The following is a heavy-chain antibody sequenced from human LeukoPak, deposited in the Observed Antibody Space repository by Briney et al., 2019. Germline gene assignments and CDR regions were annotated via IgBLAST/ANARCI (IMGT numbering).Heavy chain of an antibody. CDR1: GYTFTGYY. D-gene: IGHD3-10*01. CDR2: INPNSGGT. J-gene: IGHJ3*02. V-gene: IGHV1-2*02. CDR3: ARDRYNAVLLWFGESSDAFDI. Sequence: ASVKVSCKASGYTFTGYYMHWVRQAPGQGLEWMGWINPNSGGTNYAQKFQGRVTMTRDTSISTAYMELSRLRSDDTAVYYCARDRYNAVLLWFGESSDAFDIWGQGTMVTVSS.